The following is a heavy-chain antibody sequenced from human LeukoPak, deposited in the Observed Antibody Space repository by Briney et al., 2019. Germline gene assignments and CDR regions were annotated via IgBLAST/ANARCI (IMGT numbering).Heavy chain of an antibody. CDR1: GFTFSSYS. CDR3: ARDRSGYYYTSGKIYNWFDP. CDR2: ISSSSSTI. V-gene: IGHV3-48*01. J-gene: IGHJ5*02. Sequence: GGSLRLSCAASGFTFSSYSMNWVRQAPGKGLEWVSYISSSSSTIYYADSVNGRFTISRDNAKNSLYLQMNSLRAEDTAVYYCARDRSGYYYTSGKIYNWFDPWGQGTLVTVSS. D-gene: IGHD3-10*01.